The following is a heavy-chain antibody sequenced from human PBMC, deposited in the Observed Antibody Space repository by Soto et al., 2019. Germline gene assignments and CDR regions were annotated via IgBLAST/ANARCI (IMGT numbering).Heavy chain of an antibody. V-gene: IGHV3-53*01. CDR2: IYRGGST. J-gene: IGHJ3*01. CDR3: ARETEWNAVDL. Sequence: DVQLVESGGGLIQPGGSLRLSCAASGFSVSSYYMNWVRQDPGKGLEWVSVIYRGGSTYYADSVRGRFTISRANSENTLFLQMNSLRGEDTAVYYCARETEWNAVDLWGQGNMGTVSS. D-gene: IGHD3-3*01. CDR1: GFSVSSYY.